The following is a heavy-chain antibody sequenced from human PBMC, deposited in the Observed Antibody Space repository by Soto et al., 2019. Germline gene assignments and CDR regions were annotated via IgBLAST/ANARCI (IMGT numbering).Heavy chain of an antibody. CDR2: IGTAGDT. J-gene: IGHJ4*02. CDR3: ARAIERGRRGSVAYDF. D-gene: IGHD3-16*01. V-gene: IGHV3-13*01. CDR1: GFTFSSCD. Sequence: EVQLVESGGGLVQPGGSLRLSCAASGFTFSSCDMHWVRQSTGKGLEWVSGIGTAGDTYYPDSVRGRXXIXXXXAXNSXXXXXXXXXXXXXXXXYCARAIERGRRGSVAYDFWGRGTLVTVSS.